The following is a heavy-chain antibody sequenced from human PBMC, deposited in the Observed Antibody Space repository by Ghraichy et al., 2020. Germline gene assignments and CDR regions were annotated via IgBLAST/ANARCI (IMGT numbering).Heavy chain of an antibody. D-gene: IGHD5-12*01. J-gene: IGHJ4*02. V-gene: IGHV3-15*01. Sequence: GGSLRLSCAASGFTFSNAWMSWVRQAPGKGLEWVGRIKSKTDGGTTDYAAPVKGRFTISRDDSKNTLYLQMNSLKTEDTAVYYCTTTGNIVATISGFDYWGQGTLVTVSS. CDR3: TTTGNIVATISGFDY. CDR2: IKSKTDGGTT. CDR1: GFTFSNAW.